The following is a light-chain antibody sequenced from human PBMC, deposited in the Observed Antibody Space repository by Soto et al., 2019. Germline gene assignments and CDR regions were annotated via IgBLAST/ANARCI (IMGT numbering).Light chain of an antibody. Sequence: QSVLTQPASVSGSPGQSTTISCTGTSSDVGGYNYVSWSQQHPGKAPQLMIYEVSNRPSGVSNRFSGSKSGNTASLTISGLQAEDEADYYCSSYTSSSTYVFGTGTKLTVL. CDR1: SSDVGGYNY. CDR3: SSYTSSSTYV. J-gene: IGLJ1*01. V-gene: IGLV2-14*01. CDR2: EVS.